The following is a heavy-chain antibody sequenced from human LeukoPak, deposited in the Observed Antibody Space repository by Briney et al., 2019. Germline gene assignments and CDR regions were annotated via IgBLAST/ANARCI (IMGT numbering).Heavy chain of an antibody. CDR3: ARDMRRYDYVSRLSYYYGMGV. V-gene: IGHV1-2*04. CDR2: INPNSGGT. J-gene: IGHJ6*02. CDR1: GYTFTGYY. D-gene: IGHD3-16*01. Sequence: ASVKVSCKASGYTFTGYYMHWVRQAPGQGLEWMGWINPNSGGTNYAQKFQGWVTMTRDTSISTAYMELSRLRSDDTAVYYCARDMRRYDYVSRLSYYYGMGVWGQGTTVTVSS.